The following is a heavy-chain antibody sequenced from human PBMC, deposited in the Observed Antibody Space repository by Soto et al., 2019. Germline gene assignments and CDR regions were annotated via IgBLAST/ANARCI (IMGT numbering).Heavy chain of an antibody. CDR1: GFTFSNAW. V-gene: IGHV3-15*07. D-gene: IGHD3-3*01. Sequence: GGSLRLSCAAAGFTFSNAWMYWVRPAPGKGLEWVGRIKSKTDGGTTDYAAPVKGRFTISRDDSKNTLYLQMNNLKTEDTAMYDCTRITIFGVVQPGDYYYGMDVWGQGTTVTVSS. J-gene: IGHJ6*02. CDR2: IKSKTDGGTT. CDR3: TRITIFGVVQPGDYYYGMDV.